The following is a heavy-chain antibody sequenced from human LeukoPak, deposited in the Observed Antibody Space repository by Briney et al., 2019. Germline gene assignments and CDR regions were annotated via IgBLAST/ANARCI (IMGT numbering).Heavy chain of an antibody. Sequence: PSETLSLTCTVSGGSISSGDYYWSWIRQPPGKGLEWIGYIYYSGSTYYNPSLKSRVTISVDTFKIQFSLKLSSVTAADTAVYYCARVRSDIVVVPAGWFDPWGQGTLVTVSS. D-gene: IGHD2-2*01. CDR1: GGSISSGDYY. CDR3: ARVRSDIVVVPAGWFDP. CDR2: IYYSGST. V-gene: IGHV4-30-4*08. J-gene: IGHJ5*02.